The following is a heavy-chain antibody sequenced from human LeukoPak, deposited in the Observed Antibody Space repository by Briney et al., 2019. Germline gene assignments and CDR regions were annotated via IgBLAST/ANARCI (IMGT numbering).Heavy chain of an antibody. V-gene: IGHV4-34*01. J-gene: IGHJ4*02. D-gene: IGHD6-13*01. Sequence: PSQTLSLTCAVYGGSFSGYYWSWIRQPPGKGLEWIGEINHSGSTNYNPSLKSRVTISVDTSKNQFSLKLSSVTAADTAVYYCARGFRVGSSWGFYYFDYWGQGTLVTVSS. CDR2: INHSGST. CDR1: GGSFSGYY. CDR3: ARGFRVGSSWGFYYFDY.